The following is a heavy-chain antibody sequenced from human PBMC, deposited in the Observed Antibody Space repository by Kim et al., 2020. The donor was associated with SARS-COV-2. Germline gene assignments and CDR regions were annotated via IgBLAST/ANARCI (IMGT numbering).Heavy chain of an antibody. CDR1: GGSVSSGSYY. Sequence: SETLSLTCTVSGGSVSSGSYYWSWIRQPPGKGLEWIGYIYYSGSTNYNPSLKSRVTISVDTSKNQFSLKLSSVTAADTAVYYCARGGIQLWLNWFDPWGQRTPVTVSS. CDR2: IYYSGST. J-gene: IGHJ5*02. CDR3: ARGGIQLWLNWFDP. D-gene: IGHD5-18*01. V-gene: IGHV4-61*01.